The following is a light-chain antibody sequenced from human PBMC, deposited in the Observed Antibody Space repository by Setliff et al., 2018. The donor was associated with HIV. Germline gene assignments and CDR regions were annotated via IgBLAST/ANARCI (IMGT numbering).Light chain of an antibody. Sequence: QPALTQPRSVSGSPGQSVTFSCTGSRSDVGAYNFVSWYQQHPGEAPKLIIYDVNKRPSGVPDRFSGSKSGDTASLSISGLQSEDEADYYCCSYAGSDSYIFGSGTKVTVL. CDR1: RSDVGAYNF. J-gene: IGLJ1*01. V-gene: IGLV2-11*01. CDR2: DVN. CDR3: CSYAGSDSYI.